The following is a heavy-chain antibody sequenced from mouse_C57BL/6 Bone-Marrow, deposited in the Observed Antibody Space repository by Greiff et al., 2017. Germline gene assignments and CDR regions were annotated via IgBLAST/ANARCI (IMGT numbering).Heavy chain of an antibody. J-gene: IGHJ3*01. CDR3: ARGGYPFAY. CDR2: IYPGSGNT. D-gene: IGHD2-2*01. CDR1: GYTFTDYY. Sequence: VKLQQSGAELVRPGASVKLSCKASGYTFTDYYINWVKQRPGQGLEWIARIYPGSGNTYYNEKFKGKATLTAEKSSSTAYMQLSSLTSEDSAVYFCARGGYPFAYWGQGTLVTVSA. V-gene: IGHV1-76*01.